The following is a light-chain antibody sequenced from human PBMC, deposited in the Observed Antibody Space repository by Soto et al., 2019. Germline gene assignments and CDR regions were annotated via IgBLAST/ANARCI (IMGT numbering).Light chain of an antibody. CDR2: DVS. V-gene: IGLV2-14*03. CDR1: SSDVGAYNY. J-gene: IGLJ1*01. CDR3: SSYTNTKSYV. Sequence: QSALTQPASVSGSPGQSITISCTGTSSDVGAYNYVSLYQQHPGKVPKLMIYDVSNRPSGVSNRFSGSKSGNTASLTLSGLHAEDEADYYCSSYTNTKSYVFGTGTKLTVL.